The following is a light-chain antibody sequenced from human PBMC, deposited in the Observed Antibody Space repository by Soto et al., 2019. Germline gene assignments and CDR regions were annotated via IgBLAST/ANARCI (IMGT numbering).Light chain of an antibody. V-gene: IGKV3-15*01. CDR3: QQSYSTPRGT. J-gene: IGKJ3*01. CDR2: GAS. CDR1: QSVSSN. Sequence: EKVMTQYQATLSVSPGERAILSCRASQSVSSNLAWYQQKPGQAPRLLIYGASTRAIDIPARFSGSGSGTDFTLTISSLQPEDFATYYCQQSYSTPRGTFGPGTKVDIK.